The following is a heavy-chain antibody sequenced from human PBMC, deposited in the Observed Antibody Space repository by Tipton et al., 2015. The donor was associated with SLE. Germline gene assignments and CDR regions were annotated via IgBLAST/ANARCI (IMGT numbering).Heavy chain of an antibody. CDR3: ARSNFGGRHDAFDV. V-gene: IGHV4-39*01. J-gene: IGHJ3*01. D-gene: IGHD4-23*01. CDR1: GGSITSNGYY. Sequence: TLSLTCTVSGGSITSNGYYWGWIRQPPGKGLEWITTIFYSASTYYNPSLKSRVTMPIDTSKNQFSLNLHSVTAADTAVYYCARSNFGGRHDAFDVWGRGTMVTVS. CDR2: IFYSAST.